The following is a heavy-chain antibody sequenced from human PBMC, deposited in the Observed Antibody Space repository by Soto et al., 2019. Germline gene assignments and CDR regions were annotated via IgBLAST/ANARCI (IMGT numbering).Heavy chain of an antibody. CDR2: IYYSGST. V-gene: IGHV4-59*01. CDR1: GGSISSYY. CDR3: ARVEYYDFWSGYYGPGWFDP. D-gene: IGHD3-3*01. Sequence: SETVSLTCTVSGGSISSYYWSWIRQPPGKGLEWIGYIYYSGSTNYNPSLKSRVTISVDTSKNQFSLKLSSVTAADTAVYYCARVEYYDFWSGYYGPGWFDPWGQGTLVTVSS. J-gene: IGHJ5*02.